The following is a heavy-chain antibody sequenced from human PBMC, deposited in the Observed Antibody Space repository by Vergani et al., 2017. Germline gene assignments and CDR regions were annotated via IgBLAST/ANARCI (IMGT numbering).Heavy chain of an antibody. V-gene: IGHV3-21*01. CDR2: ISSSSSYI. CDR1: GFTFSSYG. J-gene: IGHJ4*02. Sequence: VQLVESGGGVVQPGRSLRLSCAASGFTFSSYGMNWVRQAPGKGLEWVSSISSSSSYIYYADSVKGRFTISRDNAKNSLYLQMNSLRAEDTAVYYCARDYPKWELQGYFDYWGQGTLVTVSS. CDR3: ARDYPKWELQGYFDY. D-gene: IGHD1-26*01.